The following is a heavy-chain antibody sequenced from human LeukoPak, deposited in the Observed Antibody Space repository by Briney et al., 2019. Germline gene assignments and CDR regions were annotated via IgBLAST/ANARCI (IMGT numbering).Heavy chain of an antibody. J-gene: IGHJ4*02. V-gene: IGHV4-30-4*01. Sequence: SETLSLTCTVSGGSISSGDYYWSWIRQPPGKGLEWIGYIYYSGSAYYNPSLKSRVTISVDTSKNQFSLKLSSVTAADTAVYYCARGNSSSWYFDYWGQGTLVTVSS. CDR2: IYYSGSA. CDR3: ARGNSSSWYFDY. D-gene: IGHD6-6*01. CDR1: GGSISSGDYY.